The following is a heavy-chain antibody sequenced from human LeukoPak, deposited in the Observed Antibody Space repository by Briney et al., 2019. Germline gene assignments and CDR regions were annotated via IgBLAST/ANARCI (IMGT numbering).Heavy chain of an antibody. J-gene: IGHJ3*02. Sequence: SETLSLTCTVSGGSISGYYWSWIRQPPGKGLEWIGEINHSGSTNYNPSLKSRVTISVDTSKNQFSLKLSSVTAADTAVYYCARGRRYDSSGYQGNAFDIWGQGTMVTVSS. D-gene: IGHD3-22*01. CDR1: GGSISGYY. V-gene: IGHV4-34*01. CDR2: INHSGST. CDR3: ARGRRYDSSGYQGNAFDI.